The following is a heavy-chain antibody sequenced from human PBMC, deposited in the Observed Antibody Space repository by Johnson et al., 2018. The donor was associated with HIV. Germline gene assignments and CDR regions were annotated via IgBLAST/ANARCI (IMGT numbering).Heavy chain of an antibody. Sequence: SPRHPSATSGFTFDAYVLTWVPQAPGKGPEWVSGITWNSGSIGYADSVKGRFTISRDNAKNSLYLQMKSLRPEDTALYYCAKDSRAYAFDIWGQGTMVTVSS. J-gene: IGHJ3*02. CDR1: GFTFDAYV. CDR3: AKDSRAYAFDI. V-gene: IGHV3-9*01. CDR2: ITWNSGSI.